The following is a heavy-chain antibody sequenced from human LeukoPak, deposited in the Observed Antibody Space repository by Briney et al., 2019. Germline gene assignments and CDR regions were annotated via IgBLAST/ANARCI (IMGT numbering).Heavy chain of an antibody. Sequence: PGGSLRLSCAASGFTVSSNYMSWVRQAPGKGLVWVSRINSDGSSTSYADSVKGRFTISRDNAKNTLYLQMNSLRAEDTAVYYCASQIQLWYSHNWFDPWGQGTLVTVSS. CDR1: GFTVSSNY. V-gene: IGHV3-74*01. J-gene: IGHJ5*02. D-gene: IGHD5-18*01. CDR3: ASQIQLWYSHNWFDP. CDR2: INSDGSST.